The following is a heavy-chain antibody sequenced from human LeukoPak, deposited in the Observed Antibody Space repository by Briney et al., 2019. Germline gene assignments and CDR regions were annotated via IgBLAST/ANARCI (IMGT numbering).Heavy chain of an antibody. CDR2: INPSGGST. D-gene: IGHD1-26*01. CDR3: ARDVSSGDLYYGMDV. V-gene: IGHV1-46*01. CDR1: GYTFTSYY. Sequence: ASVKVSCKASGYTFTSYYMHWVRQAPGQGLEWMGIINPSGGSTSYAQKFQGRVTMTRDTSTSTVYMELSSLRSEDTAVYYCARDVSSGDLYYGMDVWGQGTTVTVPS. J-gene: IGHJ6*02.